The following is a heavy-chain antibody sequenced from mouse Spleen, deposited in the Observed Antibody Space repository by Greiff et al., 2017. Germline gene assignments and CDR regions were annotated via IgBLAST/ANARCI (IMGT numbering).Heavy chain of an antibody. CDR2: IDPETGGT. J-gene: IGHJ4*01. Sequence: QVQLQQSGAELVRPGASVTLSCKASGYTFTDYEMHWVKQTPVHGLEWIGAIDPETGGTAYNQKFKGKAILTADKSSSTAYMELRSLTSEDSAVYYCTRFYYRSFYYAMDYWGQGTSVTVSS. D-gene: IGHD2-14*01. CDR1: GYTFTDYE. V-gene: IGHV1-15*01. CDR3: TRFYYRSFYYAMDY.